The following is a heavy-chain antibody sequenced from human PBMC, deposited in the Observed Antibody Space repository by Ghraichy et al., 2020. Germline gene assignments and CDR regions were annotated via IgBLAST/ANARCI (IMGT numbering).Heavy chain of an antibody. CDR2: VYHSGST. J-gene: IGHJ4*02. Sequence: SETLSLTCSVSGGSVSRDYWSWIRQSPGKGPEWIGYVYHSGSTIYNPSLESRVTMSMDTSKNQFSLKLNSVTAEDTAIYHCARYRRDGDYRLDYWGQGALVTVSS. CDR3: ARYRRDGDYRLDY. D-gene: IGHD4-17*01. CDR1: GGSVSRDY. V-gene: IGHV4-59*02.